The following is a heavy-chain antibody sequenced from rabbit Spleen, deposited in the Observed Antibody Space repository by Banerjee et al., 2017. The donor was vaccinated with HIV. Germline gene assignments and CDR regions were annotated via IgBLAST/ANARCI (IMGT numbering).Heavy chain of an antibody. Sequence: QSLEESGGDLVKPGASLTLTCTASGFSFSYSYYMCWVRQAPGKGLEWIACIYGGSSGSPVYATWAKGRFTISKSSSTTVTLQMTSLTAADTATYFCAREPNSANGDFNLWGPGTLVTVS. CDR1: GFSFSYSYY. D-gene: IGHD1-1*01. V-gene: IGHV1S40*01. J-gene: IGHJ4*01. CDR2: IYGGSSGSP. CDR3: AREPNSANGDFNL.